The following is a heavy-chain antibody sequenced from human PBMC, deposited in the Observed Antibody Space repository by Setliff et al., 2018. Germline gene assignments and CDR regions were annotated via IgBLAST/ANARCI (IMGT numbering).Heavy chain of an antibody. Sequence: ASVKVSCKTSGFRFTNFGFSWVRQAPGQGLEWLGSISPYSGNTNYAQKLQGRVTMTTDTSTSTAYMELRRLRSDDTAVYYCARDPFRNYDTAPVWFDPWGQGTLVTVSS. CDR1: GFRFTNFG. J-gene: IGHJ5*02. CDR3: ARDPFRNYDTAPVWFDP. V-gene: IGHV1-18*01. CDR2: ISPYSGNT. D-gene: IGHD3-22*01.